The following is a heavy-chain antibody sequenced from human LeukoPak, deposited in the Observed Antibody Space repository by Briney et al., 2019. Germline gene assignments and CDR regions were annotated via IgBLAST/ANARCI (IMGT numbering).Heavy chain of an antibody. J-gene: IGHJ5*02. D-gene: IGHD4-17*01. V-gene: IGHV3-48*04. CDR3: ARDLVPPKYGAYVSWFDP. CDR1: GFTFSSYS. Sequence: AGGSLRLSCAASGFTFSSYSMNWVRQAPGKGLEWVSYISSSSSTIYYADSMKGRFTISRDNAKNSLYLQMNSLRAEDTAVYYCARDLVPPKYGAYVSWFDPWGQGTLVTVSS. CDR2: ISSSSSTI.